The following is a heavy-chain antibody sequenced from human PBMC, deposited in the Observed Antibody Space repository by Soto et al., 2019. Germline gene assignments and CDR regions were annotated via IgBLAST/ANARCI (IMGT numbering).Heavy chain of an antibody. CDR2: IYSGGST. CDR1: GFTFNSNY. D-gene: IGHD2-21*01. J-gene: IGHJ6*02. V-gene: IGHV3-66*01. Sequence: GGSLRLSCAASGFTFNSNYMSWVRQAPGKGLEWVSVIYSGGSTYYADSVKGRFTISRDNSKNTLYLQTNSLRAEDTAVYYCARGDKSFGMDVWGQGTTVTVSS. CDR3: ARGDKSFGMDV.